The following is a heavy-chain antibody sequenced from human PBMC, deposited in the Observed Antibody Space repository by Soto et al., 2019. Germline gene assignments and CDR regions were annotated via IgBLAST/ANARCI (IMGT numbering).Heavy chain of an antibody. CDR2: IYTSGST. D-gene: IGHD1-26*01. V-gene: IGHV4-4*07. CDR1: GGSISSYY. CDR3: ARCRIVGAIAIFDY. Sequence: QVQLQESDPGLVKPSETLSLTCTVSGGSISSYYWSWIRQPAGKGLEWIGRIYTSGSTNYNPSLKSRVTMSVDTSKNQFSLKLSSVTAADTAVYYCARCRIVGAIAIFDYWGQGTLVTVSS. J-gene: IGHJ4*02.